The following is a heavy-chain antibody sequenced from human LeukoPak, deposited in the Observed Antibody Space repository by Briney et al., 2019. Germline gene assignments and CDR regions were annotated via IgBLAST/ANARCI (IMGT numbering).Heavy chain of an antibody. CDR2: IGTAGDT. CDR1: GFTFSSYD. Sequence: HPGGSLRLSCAASGFTFSSYDMHWVRHATGKGLEWVSAIGTAGDTYYPGSVKGRFTISRENAKNSLYLQMNSLRAGDTAVYYCARGGPYSNYGYYYGMDVWGQGTTVTVSS. V-gene: IGHV3-13*01. J-gene: IGHJ6*02. CDR3: ARGGPYSNYGYYYGMDV. D-gene: IGHD4-11*01.